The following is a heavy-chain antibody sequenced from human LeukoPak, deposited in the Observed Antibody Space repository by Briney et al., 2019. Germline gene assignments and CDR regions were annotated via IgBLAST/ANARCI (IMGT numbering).Heavy chain of an antibody. J-gene: IGHJ6*02. V-gene: IGHV3-30*18. CDR1: GFTFDDYA. CDR3: AKAGNYGDYYYYYGMDV. D-gene: IGHD4-17*01. CDR2: ISYDGSNK. Sequence: GGSLRLSCAASGFTFDDYAMHWVRQAPGKGLEWVAVISYDGSNKYYADSVKGRFTISGDNSKNTLYLQMNSLRAEDTAVYYCAKAGNYGDYYYYYGMDVWGQGTTVTVSS.